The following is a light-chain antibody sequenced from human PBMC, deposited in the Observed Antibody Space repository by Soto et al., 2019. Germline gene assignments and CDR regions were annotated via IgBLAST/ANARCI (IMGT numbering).Light chain of an antibody. J-gene: IGKJ5*01. Sequence: EFVLTQSPAILSLSPGERATLSCRASQSVSVNFAWYQQKPGQAPRPLIYSASDRAPGIPARFSGSGSATDFTLTISRLEPEDFAVFFCQQYGTSEIIFGQGTRLEIK. CDR3: QQYGTSEII. V-gene: IGKV3-11*01. CDR1: QSVSVN. CDR2: SAS.